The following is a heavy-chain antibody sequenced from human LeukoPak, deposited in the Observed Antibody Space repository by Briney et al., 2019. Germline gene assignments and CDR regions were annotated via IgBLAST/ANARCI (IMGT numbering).Heavy chain of an antibody. D-gene: IGHD2-2*02. Sequence: GRSLRLSCAASGFTFSSYAMHWVRQAPGKGLEWVAVISYDGSNKYYADSVKGRFTISRDNSKNTLYLQMNSLRAEDTAVYYCARDQSPDCSSTSYYISYYYYYYGMDVWGQGTTVTVSS. CDR1: GFTFSSYA. CDR3: ARDQSPDCSSTSYYISYYYYYYGMDV. J-gene: IGHJ6*02. CDR2: ISYDGSNK. V-gene: IGHV3-30*04.